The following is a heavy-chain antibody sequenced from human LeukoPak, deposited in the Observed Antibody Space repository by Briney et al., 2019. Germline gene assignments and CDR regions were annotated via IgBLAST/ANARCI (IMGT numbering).Heavy chain of an antibody. CDR1: GRSISNYY. V-gene: IGHV4-59*08. J-gene: IGHJ4*02. D-gene: IGHD3-10*01. CDR2: ISYSVST. Sequence: PSETLSLTCTVSGRSISNYYWSWLRQPPGKGLEWIGYISYSVSTNYNSSLKSRVTISVDTSKNQFSLKLSSVTAADTALYYCARRGSWLEYWGQGTLVTVSS. CDR3: ARRGSWLEY.